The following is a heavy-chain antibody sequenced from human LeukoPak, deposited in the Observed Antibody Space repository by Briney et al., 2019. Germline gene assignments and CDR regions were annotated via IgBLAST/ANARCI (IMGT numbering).Heavy chain of an antibody. CDR2: IYYSGST. V-gene: IGHV4-59*01. J-gene: IGHJ4*02. Sequence: SETLSLTCTVSGGSISSYYWSWIRQPPGKGLEWIGYIYYSGSTKYNPSLKSRVTISVDTSKNQFSLNLSSVTAADTAVYYCTRDGAGFGYWGQGTLVTVSS. CDR1: GGSISSYY. D-gene: IGHD3-10*01. CDR3: TRDGAGFGY.